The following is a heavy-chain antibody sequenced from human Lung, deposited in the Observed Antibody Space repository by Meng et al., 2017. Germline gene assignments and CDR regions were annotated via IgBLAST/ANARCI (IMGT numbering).Heavy chain of an antibody. Sequence: VQLQKSGPGRVKPSGTLSLTCVVSGGSTSSIDWWRWVRQPPGKGLEWIGEIYHGGDTNYNPSLKSRVTIAIDRSKNQFSLKLSSVTAADTAVYYCASWIYSCGWQWGQGTLVTVSS. CDR1: GGSTSSIDW. CDR2: IYHGGDT. V-gene: IGHV4/OR15-8*02. CDR3: ASWIYSCGWQ. J-gene: IGHJ4*02. D-gene: IGHD6-19*01.